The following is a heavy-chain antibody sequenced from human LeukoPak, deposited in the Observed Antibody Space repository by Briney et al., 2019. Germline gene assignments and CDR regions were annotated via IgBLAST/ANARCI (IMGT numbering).Heavy chain of an antibody. J-gene: IGHJ4*02. CDR2: INPNSGGT. V-gene: IGHV1-2*02. CDR1: GYTFTGYY. D-gene: IGHD6-13*01. Sequence: ASVKVSCKASGYTFTGYYIHWVRQAPGQGLEWMGWINPNSGGTNYAQKFQGRVSMTRDTSISTAYMELSRLRSDDTAVYYCARVRQQLVRDFDYWGQGTLVTVSS. CDR3: ARVRQQLVRDFDY.